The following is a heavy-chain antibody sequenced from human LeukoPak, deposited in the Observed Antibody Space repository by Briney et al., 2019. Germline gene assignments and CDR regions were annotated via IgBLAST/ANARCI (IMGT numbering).Heavy chain of an antibody. D-gene: IGHD5-12*01. CDR2: MNPNSGNT. V-gene: IGHV1-8*03. J-gene: IGHJ4*02. CDR3: AIYSGYDYYFDY. Sequence: ASVKVSCKASGYTFTSYDINWVRQATGQGLEWMGWMNPNSGNTGYAQKFQGRVTITRNTSISTAYMELSSLRSEDTAVYYCAIYSGYDYYFDYWGPGTLVTVSS. CDR1: GYTFTSYD.